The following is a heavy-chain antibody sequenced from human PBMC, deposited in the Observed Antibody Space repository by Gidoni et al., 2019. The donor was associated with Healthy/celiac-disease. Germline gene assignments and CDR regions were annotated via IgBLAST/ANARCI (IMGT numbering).Heavy chain of an antibody. CDR1: GFTFSSYG. CDR2: IWYDGSNK. Sequence: QVQLVESGGGVVQPGRSLRLSCAASGFTFSSYGLHWVRQAPGKGLEWVAVIWYDGSNKYYADSVKGRFTISRDNSKNTLYLQMNSLRAEDTAVYYCARDYWRITMVRGVTANWFDPWGQGTLVTVSS. J-gene: IGHJ5*02. D-gene: IGHD3-10*01. V-gene: IGHV3-33*01. CDR3: ARDYWRITMVRGVTANWFDP.